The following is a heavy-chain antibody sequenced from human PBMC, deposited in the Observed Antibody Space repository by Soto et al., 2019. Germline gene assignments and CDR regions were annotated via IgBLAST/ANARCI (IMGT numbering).Heavy chain of an antibody. V-gene: IGHV1-69*06. CDR1: GGTFSSYT. CDR2: IIPIFGSA. D-gene: IGHD5-12*01. J-gene: IGHJ4*02. Sequence: SVKVSCKASGGTFSSYTISWVRQAPGQGLEWMGGIIPIFGSANYAQKFQGRVTITADKSTSTAYMELSSLRSEDTAVYYCARDTGSGGYNQIDYWGQGTLVTVSS. CDR3: ARDTGSGGYNQIDY.